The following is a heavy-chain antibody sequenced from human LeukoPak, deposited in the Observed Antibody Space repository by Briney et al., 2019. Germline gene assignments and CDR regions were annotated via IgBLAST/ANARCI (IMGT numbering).Heavy chain of an antibody. Sequence: PSETLSLTCTVSGGSISSYYWSWIRQPPGKGLEWIGYIYSSGSTKYNPSLKSRVTISVDTSKNHFSLKLSSVTAADTAMYYCARGQGDCSGGSCYSDWFDPWGQGTLVTVSS. D-gene: IGHD2-15*01. V-gene: IGHV4-59*12. CDR2: IYSSGST. CDR1: GGSISSYY. CDR3: ARGQGDCSGGSCYSDWFDP. J-gene: IGHJ5*02.